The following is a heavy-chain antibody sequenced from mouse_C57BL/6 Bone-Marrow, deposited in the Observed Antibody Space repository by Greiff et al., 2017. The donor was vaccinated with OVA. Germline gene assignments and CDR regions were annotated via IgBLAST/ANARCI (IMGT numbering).Heavy chain of an antibody. CDR2: ISNGGGST. CDR1: GFTFSDYY. Sequence: DVKLVESGGGLVQPGGSLKLSCAASGFTFSDYYMYWVRQTPEKRLEWVAYISNGGGSTYYPDTVKGRFTISRDNAKNTLYLQMSRLKSEDTAMYYCARRGPDYYGSSYLDYWGQGTTLTVSS. D-gene: IGHD1-1*01. V-gene: IGHV5-12*01. CDR3: ARRGPDYYGSSYLDY. J-gene: IGHJ2*01.